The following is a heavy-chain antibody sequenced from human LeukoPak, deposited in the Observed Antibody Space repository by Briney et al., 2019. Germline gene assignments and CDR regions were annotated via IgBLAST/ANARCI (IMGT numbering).Heavy chain of an antibody. D-gene: IGHD6-19*01. CDR2: IFSGGST. Sequence: GGSLRLSCAASGFTVSSNYMNWVRQAPGKGLEWVSVIFSGGSTYYADSVKGRFTISRDNSKNSLYLQMNSLRTEDTALYYCAKEVRYSRGRYYDYWVPGTLVTVSP. J-gene: IGHJ4*02. CDR3: AKEVRYSRGRYYDY. V-gene: IGHV3-53*05. CDR1: GFTVSSNY.